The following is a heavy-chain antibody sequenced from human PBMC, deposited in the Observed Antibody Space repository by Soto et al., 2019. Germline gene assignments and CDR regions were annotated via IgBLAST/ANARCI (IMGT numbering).Heavy chain of an antibody. D-gene: IGHD6-13*01. CDR1: GYSFTSYW. V-gene: IGHV5-10-1*01. CDR3: ARFPSAGFFLGSRQLPRRY. Sequence: PGESLKISCKGSGYSFTSYWISWVRQMPGKGLEWMGRIDPSDSYTNYSPSFQGHVTISADKSISTAYLQWSSLKASDTAMYYCARFPSAGFFLGSRQLPRRYWGQGTLVTVSS. CDR2: IDPSDSYT. J-gene: IGHJ4*02.